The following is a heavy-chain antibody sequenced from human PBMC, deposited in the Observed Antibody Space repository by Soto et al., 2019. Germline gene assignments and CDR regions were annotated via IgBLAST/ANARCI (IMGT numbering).Heavy chain of an antibody. V-gene: IGHV3-23*01. CDR1: GFMFSNYA. CDR3: AKEPLPIDGNSYVVY. CDR2: ISGGGDRI. D-gene: IGHD3-16*01. Sequence: PGGSLRLSCAASGFMFSNYAMSWVRQAPGKGLEWVSSISGGGDRIYYADSVNARSTMSRRNSKNTLFLQMNNLGAEDTAVYYFAKEPLPIDGNSYVVYWGQGTPDTVSS. J-gene: IGHJ4*02.